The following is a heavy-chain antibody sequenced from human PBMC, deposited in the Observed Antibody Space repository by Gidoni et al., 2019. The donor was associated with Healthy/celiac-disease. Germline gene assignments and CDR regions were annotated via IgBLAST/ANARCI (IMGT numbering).Heavy chain of an antibody. D-gene: IGHD6-13*01. CDR2: ISYDGSNK. J-gene: IGHJ6*02. Sequence: QVQLVESGGGVVQPGRSLRLSCAASGSTFSSYARHWVRQAPGKGLEWVAVISYDGSNKYYADSVKGRFTISRDNSKNTLYLQMNSLRAEDTAVYYCARDDRGQQLVLNYGMDVWGQGTTVTVSS. CDR3: ARDDRGQQLVLNYGMDV. V-gene: IGHV3-30*01. CDR1: GSTFSSYA.